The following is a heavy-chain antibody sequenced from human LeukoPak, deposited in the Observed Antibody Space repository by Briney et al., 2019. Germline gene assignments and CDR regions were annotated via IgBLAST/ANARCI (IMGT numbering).Heavy chain of an antibody. Sequence: SETLSLTCAVYGGSFSGYYWSWIRQPPGKGLEWIGEINHSGSTNYNPSLKSRVTISVDTSKNQFSLKLSSVTAADTAVYYCARGFYNWNDGVDYWGQGTLVTVSS. D-gene: IGHD1-20*01. V-gene: IGHV4-34*01. CDR1: GGSFSGYY. CDR2: INHSGST. CDR3: ARGFYNWNDGVDY. J-gene: IGHJ4*02.